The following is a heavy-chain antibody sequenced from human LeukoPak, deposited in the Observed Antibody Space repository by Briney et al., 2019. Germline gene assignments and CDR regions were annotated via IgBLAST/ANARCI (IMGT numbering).Heavy chain of an antibody. CDR3: ARDPYYYDSSGYYHGGYYFDY. CDR2: ISYDGSNK. J-gene: IGHJ4*02. D-gene: IGHD3-22*01. V-gene: IGHV3-30*03. CDR1: GFTFSSYG. Sequence: GRSLRLSCAASGFTFSSYGMHWVRQAPGKGLEWVAVISYDGSNKYYADSVKGRFTISRDNSKNTLYLQMNSLRAEDTAVYYCARDPYYYDSSGYYHGGYYFDYWGQGTLVTVSS.